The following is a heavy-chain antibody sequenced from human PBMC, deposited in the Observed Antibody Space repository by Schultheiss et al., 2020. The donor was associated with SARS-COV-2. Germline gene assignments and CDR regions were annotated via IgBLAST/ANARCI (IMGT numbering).Heavy chain of an antibody. Sequence: SETLSLTCAVSGYSISSGYYWSWIRQPPGKGLEWIGYIYYSGSTYYNPSLKSRVTISVDTSKNQFSLKLSSVTAADTAVYYCARDMPDYDTAAPKFNFDYWGQGTLVTVSS. CDR2: IYYSGST. D-gene: IGHD3-9*01. V-gene: IGHV4-31*11. J-gene: IGHJ4*02. CDR1: GYSISSGYY. CDR3: ARDMPDYDTAAPKFNFDY.